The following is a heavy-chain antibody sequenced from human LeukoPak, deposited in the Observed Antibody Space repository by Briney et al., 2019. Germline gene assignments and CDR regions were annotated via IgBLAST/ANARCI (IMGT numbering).Heavy chain of an antibody. J-gene: IGHJ4*02. CDR1: GGSVTSDTYY. V-gene: IGHV4-61*01. CDR2: IYYSGST. D-gene: IGHD6-13*01. CDR3: ARSNDNSWYFDY. Sequence: PSETLSLTCTVSGGSVTSDTYYWSWIRQPPGKGLEWIGHIYYSGSTNYNPSLKSRVTISVDTSKNQFSLKLSSVTAADTAVYYCARSNDNSWYFDYWGQGTLVTVSS.